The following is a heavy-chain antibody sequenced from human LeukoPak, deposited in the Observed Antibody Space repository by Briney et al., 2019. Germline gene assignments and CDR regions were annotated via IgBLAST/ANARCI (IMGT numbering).Heavy chain of an antibody. V-gene: IGHV3-74*01. J-gene: IGHJ3*02. Sequence: PGGSLRLSCAASGFTFSSYWMHWVRQAPGQALVCFSRINSDGSSTSYAESVTARFTISRDNAKNTLYLQMNSLRAEDSAVYYCARDRVVGAFDIWGQGTMVTVSS. CDR2: INSDGSST. CDR1: GFTFSSYW. CDR3: ARDRVVGAFDI. D-gene: IGHD2-21*01.